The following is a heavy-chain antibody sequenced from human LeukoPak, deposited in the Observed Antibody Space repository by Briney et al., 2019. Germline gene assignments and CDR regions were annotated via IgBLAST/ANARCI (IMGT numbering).Heavy chain of an antibody. CDR1: GFTFSSYA. D-gene: IGHD5-18*01. CDR3: ARVGGRGYAPEDY. V-gene: IGHV3-30*01. CDR2: ISYDGSNK. Sequence: PGRSLRLSCAASGFTFSSYAMHWVRQAPGKGLEWVAVISYDGSNKYYADSVKGRFTISRDNSKNTLYLQMNSLRAEDTAVYYCARVGGRGYAPEDYWGQGTLVTVSS. J-gene: IGHJ4*02.